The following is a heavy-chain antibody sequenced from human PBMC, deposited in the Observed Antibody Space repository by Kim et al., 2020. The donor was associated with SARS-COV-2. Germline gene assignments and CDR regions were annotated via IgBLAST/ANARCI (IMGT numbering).Heavy chain of an antibody. J-gene: IGHJ4*02. V-gene: IGHV3-23*01. CDR1: GITFSNYA. D-gene: IGHD1-1*01. CDR3: ALRTVFPGTIDY. Sequence: GGSLRLSCVASGITFSNYAMSWVRQAPGKGLEWVSATSENGDTTYYADSVKGRFTISTDKSKYTVSLQMNGLRVEDTAIYYCALRTVFPGTIDYWGQGTL. CDR2: TSENGDTT.